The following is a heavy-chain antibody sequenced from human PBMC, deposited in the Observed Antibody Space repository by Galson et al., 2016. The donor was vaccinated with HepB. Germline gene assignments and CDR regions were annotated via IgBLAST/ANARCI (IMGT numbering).Heavy chain of an antibody. J-gene: IGHJ4*02. CDR2: IWQDGNNK. Sequence: SLRLSCAASGFTFSSYGMHWVRQAPGKGLEWVALIWQDGNNKYYVDSVKGRFTISRDNSKNTLYLQMNSLRAEDTAVYYCARKHVYDWGLDYWGQGTLVTVSS. CDR3: ARKHVYDWGLDY. V-gene: IGHV3-33*08. D-gene: IGHD3-9*01. CDR1: GFTFSSYG.